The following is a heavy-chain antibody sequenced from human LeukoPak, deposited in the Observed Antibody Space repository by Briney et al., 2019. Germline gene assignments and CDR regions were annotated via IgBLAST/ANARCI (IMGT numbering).Heavy chain of an antibody. J-gene: IGHJ4*02. CDR2: ISGSGGST. CDR1: GFTFSSYA. CDR3: AKDSLYSSSWYPNFDY. V-gene: IGHV3-23*01. Sequence: PGGSLRLSCAASGFTFSSYAMSWVRQAPGKGLEWVSAISGSGGSTYYADSVKGRFTISRDNSKNTLYLQMNSLRAEDTAVYYCAKDSLYSSSWYPNFDYWGQGTLVTVSS. D-gene: IGHD6-13*01.